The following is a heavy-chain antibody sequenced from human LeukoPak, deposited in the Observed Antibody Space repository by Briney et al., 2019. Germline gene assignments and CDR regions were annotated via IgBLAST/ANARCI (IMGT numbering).Heavy chain of an antibody. CDR2: IIPIFGTA. J-gene: IGHJ3*02. V-gene: IGHV1-69*05. D-gene: IGHD3-16*01. CDR3: ARDLSQLGAFDI. Sequence: SVKVSCKASGGTFSSYAISWVRQAPGQGLEWMGGIIPIFGTANYAQKFQGRVTITTDESTSTAYMELSSLRSEDTAVYYCARDLSQLGAFDIWGQGTMVTVSS. CDR1: GGTFSSYA.